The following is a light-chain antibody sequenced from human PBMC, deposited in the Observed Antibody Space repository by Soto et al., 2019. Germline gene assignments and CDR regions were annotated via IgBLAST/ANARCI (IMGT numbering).Light chain of an antibody. CDR2: SND. J-gene: IGLJ3*02. V-gene: IGLV1-44*01. CDR3: AAWDDSLNGQGV. CDR1: SPNIGANT. Sequence: QSVLTQPPSVSGTPGQRVIISCSGSSPNIGANTVSWYQQLPGTAPKLLIYSNDQRPSVVPDRFSGSKSGTSASLAISGLQSEDEADYYCAAWDDSLNGQGVFGGGTKL.